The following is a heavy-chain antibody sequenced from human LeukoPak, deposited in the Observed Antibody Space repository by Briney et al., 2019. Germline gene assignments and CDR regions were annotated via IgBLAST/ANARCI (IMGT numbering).Heavy chain of an antibody. J-gene: IGHJ4*02. CDR1: GGSISSSNW. CDR2: TYHSGNT. V-gene: IGHV4-4*02. Sequence: PSGTLSLTCAVSGGSISSSNWWTWVRQPPGKGLEWIGETYHSGNTNYNPSLKSRVTISVDKSKNQFSLNLSSVTAADTAVYYCAAETGNYRSFDYWGQGTLVTVSS. D-gene: IGHD1-7*01. CDR3: AAETGNYRSFDY.